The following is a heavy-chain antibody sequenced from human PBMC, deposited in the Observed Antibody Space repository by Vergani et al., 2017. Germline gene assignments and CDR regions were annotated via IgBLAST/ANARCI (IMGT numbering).Heavy chain of an antibody. CDR1: GFTLNTYS. Sequence: QVQILQSGGGVVQPGGSLRLSCTLSGFTLNTYSIHWVRQAPGKGLEWVSFIRYDGSSEYDGDSVKGRFTISRDKSQNTVNLQMNSLRTEDTAVYFCANSVIAGNVGVAYFGMDVWGRGTTVTVSS. CDR2: IRYDGSSE. D-gene: IGHD2/OR15-2a*01. V-gene: IGHV3-30*02. CDR3: ANSVIAGNVGVAYFGMDV. J-gene: IGHJ6*02.